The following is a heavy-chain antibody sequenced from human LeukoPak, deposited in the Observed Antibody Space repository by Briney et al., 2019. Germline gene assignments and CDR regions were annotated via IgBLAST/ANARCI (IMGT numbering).Heavy chain of an antibody. CDR2: IIPIFGTA. CDR3: ARVGYCSGGSCGGHYFDY. CDR1: GGTFSSYA. V-gene: IGHV1-69*13. Sequence: SVKVSCKASGGTFSSYAISWVRQAPGQGLEWMGGIIPIFGTANYAQKFQGRVTITADESTSTAYMELSSLRSEDTAVYYCARVGYCSGGSCGGHYFDYWGQGTLVTVSS. D-gene: IGHD2-15*01. J-gene: IGHJ4*02.